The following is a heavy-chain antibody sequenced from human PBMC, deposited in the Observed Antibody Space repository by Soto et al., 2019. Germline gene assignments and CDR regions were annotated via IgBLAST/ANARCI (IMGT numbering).Heavy chain of an antibody. CDR3: ARLLLRYFDWLPKTYYFDY. D-gene: IGHD3-9*01. V-gene: IGHV6-1*01. Sequence: SQTLSLTCAISGDRLFSNSAAWNWIRQSPSRGLEWLGRTYYRSKWYNDYAVSVRGRISINPDTPKNQFSLQLNSVTPEDTAVYYCARLLLRYFDWLPKTYYFDYWGQGTLVTVSS. CDR1: GDRLFSNSAA. J-gene: IGHJ4*02. CDR2: TYYRSKWYN.